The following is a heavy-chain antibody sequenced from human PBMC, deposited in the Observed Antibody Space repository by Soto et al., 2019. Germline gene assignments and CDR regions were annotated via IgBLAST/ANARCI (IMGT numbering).Heavy chain of an antibody. CDR3: ARGFNWNYYS. J-gene: IGHJ4*02. CDR1: GGSVKIGDYY. CDR2: ISYSGST. Sequence: SATLSLTCTVSGGSVKIGDYYWSWIRQPPGKGLEWIGYISYSGSTNYNPSLKSRVTISIGTSRNQFSLRLSSVTAADTAVYYCARGFNWNYYSWGQGTLVTVSS. D-gene: IGHD1-7*01. V-gene: IGHV4-61*08.